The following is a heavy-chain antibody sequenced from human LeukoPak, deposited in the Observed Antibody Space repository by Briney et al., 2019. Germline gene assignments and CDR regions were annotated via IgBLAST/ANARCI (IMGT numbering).Heavy chain of an antibody. CDR2: FNPNSGDT. Sequence: ASVKVSCKPSGYTFTAYYIHWVRQAPGQGLEWMGWFNPNSGDTHYSQKFQGRVTMTRDTSISTAYMELSRLRSDDTAVYYCARMNPNYSGSNYNVDLFDYWGQGTLVTVSS. D-gene: IGHD3-10*01. CDR3: ARMNPNYSGSNYNVDLFDY. J-gene: IGHJ4*02. CDR1: GYTFTAYY. V-gene: IGHV1-2*02.